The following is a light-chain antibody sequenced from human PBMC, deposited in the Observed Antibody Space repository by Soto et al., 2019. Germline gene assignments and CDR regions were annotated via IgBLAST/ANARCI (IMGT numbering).Light chain of an antibody. V-gene: IGKV3-20*01. J-gene: IGKJ1*01. CDR1: QRLSSSY. Sequence: EILLTQSPGTLSLSPGESATLSCRASQRLSSSYLAWYQQKPGQAPRLLIQGASSRATGVPDRFSGSGSGTDFTLTISRLEPEDFAVYYCQQFGSSAWTFGLGTKGEVK. CDR2: GAS. CDR3: QQFGSSAWT.